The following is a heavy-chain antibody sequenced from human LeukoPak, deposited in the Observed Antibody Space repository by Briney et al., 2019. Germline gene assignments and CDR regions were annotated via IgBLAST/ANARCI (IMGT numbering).Heavy chain of an antibody. V-gene: IGHV3-7*01. CDR2: IKQDGSEK. D-gene: IGHD3-3*01. CDR3: ARDSSNYDFWSGYFHYYYYMDV. Sequence: TGGSLRLSCAASGFTFSSYWMSWVRQAPGKGLEWVANIKQDGSEKYYVDSVKGRFTISRDNAKNSLYLQMNSLRAEDTAVYYCARDSSNYDFWSGYFHYYYYMDVWGKGTTVTVSS. J-gene: IGHJ6*03. CDR1: GFTFSSYW.